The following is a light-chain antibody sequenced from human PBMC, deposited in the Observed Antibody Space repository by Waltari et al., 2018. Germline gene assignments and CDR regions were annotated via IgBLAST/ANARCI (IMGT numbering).Light chain of an antibody. CDR1: SSNIGRSS. CDR3: AAWDDSLSGRF. J-gene: IGLJ1*01. V-gene: IGLV1-47*01. Sequence: QSVLTQPPSASGTPGQRVSISCSGSSSNIGRSSVSCSQQVPGTAPKLLIYRNNQRPSGVPDRFSGSKSGTSASLAISGLRSEDEADYYCAAWDDSLSGRFFGSGTKVTVL. CDR2: RNN.